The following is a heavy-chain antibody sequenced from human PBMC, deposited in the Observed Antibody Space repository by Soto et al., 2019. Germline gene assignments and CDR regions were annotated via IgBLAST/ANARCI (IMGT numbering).Heavy chain of an antibody. CDR2: VIPVFLNS. D-gene: IGHD3-16*01. CDR1: GGTFDRYA. V-gene: IGHV1-69*06. J-gene: IGHJ4*02. Sequence: SVKVSCKASGGTFDRYAISWVRQAPGQGLEWMGGVIPVFLNSNYAQKFQGRVTITADKSTNTVYMEMNSLKSEDTAVYYCVIGGGEMANPPPYLYWGQGTQVTVSS. CDR3: VIGGGEMANPPPYLY.